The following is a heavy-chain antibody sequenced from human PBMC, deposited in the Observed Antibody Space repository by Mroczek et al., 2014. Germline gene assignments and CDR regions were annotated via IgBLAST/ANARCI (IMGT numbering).Heavy chain of an antibody. D-gene: IGHD6-13*01. Sequence: EVQLVETGGGLVQPGRSLRLSCAASGFTFDDYAMHWVRQAPGKGLEWVSGISWNSGSIGYADSVKGRFTISRDNAKNSLYLQMNSLRAEDTALYYCAKDINRVPGYSSSWYGYTFDYWGQGTLVTVSS. CDR3: AKDINRVPGYSSSWYGYTFDY. V-gene: IGHV3-9*01. CDR1: GFTFDDYA. CDR2: ISWNSGSI. J-gene: IGHJ4*02.